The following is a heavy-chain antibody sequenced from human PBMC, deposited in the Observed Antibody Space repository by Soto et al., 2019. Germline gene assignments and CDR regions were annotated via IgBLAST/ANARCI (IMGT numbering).Heavy chain of an antibody. J-gene: IGHJ3*02. D-gene: IGHD3-22*01. CDR2: IYYSGST. CDR3: ARFFSAYYYDSSGYSCAFDI. CDR1: GGSISSSSYY. Sequence: PSETPSLTSTVSGGSISSSSYYWGWIRQTPGKGLEWIGSIYYSGSTYYNPSLKSRVTISVDTSKNQFSLKLSSVTAADTAVYYCARFFSAYYYDSSGYSCAFDIWGQGTMVTVSS. V-gene: IGHV4-39*01.